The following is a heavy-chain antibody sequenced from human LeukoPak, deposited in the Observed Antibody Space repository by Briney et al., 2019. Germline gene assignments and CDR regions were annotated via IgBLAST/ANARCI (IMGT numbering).Heavy chain of an antibody. J-gene: IGHJ4*02. CDR1: TFSFSRYP. Sequence: GGSLRLSCAASTFSFSRYPMGWVRQAPGKGLDWVSYISHSGSHTYFADSVKGRFTVSRDNAKNSLFLQMNSLRAEDTAVYYCARDGLALDYWGQGALVTVSS. D-gene: IGHD6-19*01. V-gene: IGHV3-21*01. CDR2: ISHSGSHT. CDR3: ARDGLALDY.